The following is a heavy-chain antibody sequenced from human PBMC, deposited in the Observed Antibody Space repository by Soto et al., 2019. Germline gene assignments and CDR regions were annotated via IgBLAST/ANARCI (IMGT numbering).Heavy chain of an antibody. Sequence: QVQLVESGGGVVQPGRSLRLSCAASGFTFSSYGMHWVRQAPGKGLEWVAVIWYDGSNKYYADSVKGRFTISRDNSKNTLYLQMNSLRAEDTAVYYCARDSRIXYYGSGASMDVWGQGTTVTVSS. J-gene: IGHJ6*02. CDR1: GFTFSSYG. CDR2: IWYDGSNK. D-gene: IGHD3-10*01. CDR3: ARDSRIXYYGSGASMDV. V-gene: IGHV3-33*01.